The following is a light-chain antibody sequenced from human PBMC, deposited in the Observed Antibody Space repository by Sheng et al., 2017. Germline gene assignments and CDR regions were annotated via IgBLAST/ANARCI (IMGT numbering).Light chain of an antibody. J-gene: IGKJ4*01. V-gene: IGKV1-9*01. CDR1: QGISDY. Sequence: DIQLTQSPTFLSASVGDSVTITCRASQGISDYLAWYQQRPGKAPNLLISGASTLQSGVPSRFSGGGSGTEFTLTINSLQAEDSATYYCQQLNSYPLTFGGGTKVEIK. CDR3: QQLNSYPLT. CDR2: GAS.